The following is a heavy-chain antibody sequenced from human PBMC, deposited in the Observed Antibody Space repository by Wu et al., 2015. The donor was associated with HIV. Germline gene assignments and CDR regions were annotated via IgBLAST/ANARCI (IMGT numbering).Heavy chain of an antibody. V-gene: IGHV1-69*13. J-gene: IGHJ6*01. Sequence: QVQLVQSGAGVKKPGSSVKVSCKASGGSFSDYAISWVRQAPGQGLEWMGRIIPMYGKPIDAQKFQGRITITADDSTSTVDMELSSLRSEDTAVYFCARDRDGGCFYYGYGRRGAEGTDGHSLL. D-gene: IGHD2-15*01. CDR1: GGSFSDYA. CDR3: ARDRDGGCFYYGYGR. CDR2: IIPMYGKP.